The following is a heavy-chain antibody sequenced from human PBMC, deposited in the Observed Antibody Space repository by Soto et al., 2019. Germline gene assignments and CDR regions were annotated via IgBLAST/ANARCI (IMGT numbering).Heavy chain of an antibody. CDR3: ARGHMTTGSRYDY. J-gene: IGHJ4*02. D-gene: IGHD4-17*01. Sequence: QVQLQESGPGLVKPSGTLSLTCAVSGDSISSNNWLSWVRQPPGKGLEWIGEIHHSGRSNHNSSLKSRVTISVDNSKNQFSLTLSSVTAADTAVYYWARGHMTTGSRYDYWGQGTLVTVSS. V-gene: IGHV4-4*02. CDR1: GDSISSNNW. CDR2: IHHSGRS.